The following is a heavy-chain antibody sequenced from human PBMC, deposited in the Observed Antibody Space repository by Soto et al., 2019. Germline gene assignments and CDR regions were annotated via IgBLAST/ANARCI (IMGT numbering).Heavy chain of an antibody. CDR1: GYTFTSYG. V-gene: IGHV1-18*04. J-gene: IGHJ6*02. CDR2: ISAYNGNT. CDR3: ARDREVGGAATSYYYYGMDG. D-gene: IGHD2-15*01. Sequence: ASVKVSCTASGYTFTSYGISWVRQAPGQGLEWMGWISAYNGNTNYAQKLQGRVTMTTDTSTSTAYMELRSLRSDDTAVYYCARDREVGGAATSYYYYGMDGRGQGNTVTV.